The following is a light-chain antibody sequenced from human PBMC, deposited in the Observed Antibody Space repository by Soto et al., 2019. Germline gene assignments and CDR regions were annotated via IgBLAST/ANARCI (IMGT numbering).Light chain of an antibody. Sequence: EIVLTQSPGTLSLSPGERATLSCRASQSVSSSSLAWYQQKPGQAPRLLIFGASSRATGIPDRFSGSGSGTDFTLTISRLGPEDFAVYYCQQYGSSATTFGQGTKVDIK. CDR1: QSVSSSS. CDR2: GAS. V-gene: IGKV3-20*01. CDR3: QQYGSSATT. J-gene: IGKJ1*01.